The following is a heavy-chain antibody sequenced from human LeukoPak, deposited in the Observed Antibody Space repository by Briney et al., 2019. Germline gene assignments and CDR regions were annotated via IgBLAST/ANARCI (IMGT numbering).Heavy chain of an antibody. CDR1: GFTFSSYS. V-gene: IGHV3-21*01. CDR3: ARNRGSGYRDAFDI. J-gene: IGHJ3*02. CDR2: ISSSSSYI. D-gene: IGHD3-22*01. Sequence: PGGSLRLSCAASGFTFSSYSMNWVRQAPGKGLEWVSSISSSSSYIYYADSVKGRFTISRDNAKNSLFLQMNSLRAEDTAAYYCARNRGSGYRDAFDIWGQGTMVTVSS.